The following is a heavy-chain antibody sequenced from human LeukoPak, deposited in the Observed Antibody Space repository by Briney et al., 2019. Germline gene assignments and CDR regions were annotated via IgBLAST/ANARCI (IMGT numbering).Heavy chain of an antibody. CDR1: GYTFTSNY. Sequence: ASVKVSCKASGYTFTSNYIHWVRQAPGQGLEWMGMIYPRDGSTSYAQKFQGRVTVTRDTSTSTVHMELSGLRSEDTAVYYCARGQEGFDYWGQGTLVTVSS. J-gene: IGHJ4*02. CDR3: ARGQEGFDY. V-gene: IGHV1-46*01. CDR2: IYPRDGST.